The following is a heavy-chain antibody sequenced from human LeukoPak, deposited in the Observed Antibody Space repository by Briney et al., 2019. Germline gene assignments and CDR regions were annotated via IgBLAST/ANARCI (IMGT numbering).Heavy chain of an antibody. Sequence: GGSLRLSCAASGFTFDDYAMHWVRQAPGKGLEWVSLITWDGDSTYYADSVKGRFTISRDNSKNYLYLQMNSLRAEDTALYYCAKGTSSWREFDSWGQGTLVTVSS. CDR3: AKGTSSWREFDS. CDR1: GFTFDDYA. V-gene: IGHV3-43D*03. D-gene: IGHD6-13*01. J-gene: IGHJ4*02. CDR2: ITWDGDST.